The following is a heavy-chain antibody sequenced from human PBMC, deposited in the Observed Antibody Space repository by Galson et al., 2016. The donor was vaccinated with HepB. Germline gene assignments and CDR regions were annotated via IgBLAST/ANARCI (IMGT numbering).Heavy chain of an antibody. CDR1: GFSLSTSGMC. D-gene: IGHD5-18*01. CDR2: IDWDDDK. J-gene: IGHJ6*02. CDR3: ARIRMDTPNLYGMDV. Sequence: PALVKPTQTLTLTCTFSGFSLSTSGMCVSWIRQPPGKALEWLARIDWDDDKYYSTSLKTRLTISKDTSKNQVVLTMTNMDPVDTATYYCARIRMDTPNLYGMDVWGQGTTVTVSS. V-gene: IGHV2-70*11.